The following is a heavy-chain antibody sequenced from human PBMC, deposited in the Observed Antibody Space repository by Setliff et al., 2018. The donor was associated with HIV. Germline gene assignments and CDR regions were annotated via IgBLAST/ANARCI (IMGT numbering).Heavy chain of an antibody. CDR3: ARQFSNSFDS. V-gene: IGHV1-2*02. Sequence: ASVKVSCKASGYTFIDYFMHWVRQAPGQGPEWMGWISPYDLSERTSQRFRVRVTMTRDTSINAAYLDLSGLTSDDTAVYYCARQFSNSFDSWGQGTLVTVSS. CDR1: GYTFIDYF. J-gene: IGHJ4*02. D-gene: IGHD7-27*01. CDR2: ISPYDLSE.